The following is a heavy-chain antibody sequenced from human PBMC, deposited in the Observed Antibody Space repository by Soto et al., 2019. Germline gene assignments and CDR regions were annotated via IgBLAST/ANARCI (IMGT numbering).Heavy chain of an antibody. J-gene: IGHJ5*02. Sequence: QVQLVQSGAEVKKPGASVKVSCKASGYTFTSYYMHWVRQAPGQGLEWMGIINPSGGSTSYAQKFHGRVTMPSDMSTSTVYMELSSLRSEDTAVYYCARGGGSSKNDPWGQGTLVTVSS. CDR1: GYTFTSYY. D-gene: IGHD3-16*01. CDR3: ARGGGSSKNDP. V-gene: IGHV1-46*03. CDR2: INPSGGST.